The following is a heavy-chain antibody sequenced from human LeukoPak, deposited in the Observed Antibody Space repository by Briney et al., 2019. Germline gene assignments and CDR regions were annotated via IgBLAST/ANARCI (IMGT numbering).Heavy chain of an antibody. Sequence: GGSLRLSCAASGFTFSSYSMNWVRQAPGKGLEWVSYISSSSSTIYYADSVKGRFTISRDNAKNSLYLQMNSLRAEDTAVYYCARGRAAAGPDYWGQGTLVTVSS. D-gene: IGHD6-13*01. CDR3: ARGRAAAGPDY. CDR2: ISSSSSTI. J-gene: IGHJ4*02. CDR1: GFTFSSYS. V-gene: IGHV3-48*04.